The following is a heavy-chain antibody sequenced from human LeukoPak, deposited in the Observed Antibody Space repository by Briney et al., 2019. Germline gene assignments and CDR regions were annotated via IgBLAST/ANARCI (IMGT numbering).Heavy chain of an antibody. CDR1: GFTFSSYS. D-gene: IGHD3-3*01. V-gene: IGHV3-21*04. Sequence: PGGSLRLSCAASGFTFSSYSMNWVRQAPGRGLEWVSPISGGSSCIYYADSVKGRFTISRDNAKNSLYLEMNSLRAEDTAVYYCARARTTYYDFWSRHWDYWGQGTLVTVSS. CDR2: ISGGSSCI. CDR3: ARARTTYYDFWSRHWDY. J-gene: IGHJ4*02.